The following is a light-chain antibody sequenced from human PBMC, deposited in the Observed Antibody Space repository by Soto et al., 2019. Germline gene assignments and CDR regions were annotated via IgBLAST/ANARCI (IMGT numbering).Light chain of an antibody. CDR1: QSISSW. CDR2: DAY. CDR3: QQYNSYSWT. Sequence: IPITQSPSTLSGSVGSRVTSTCGASQSISSWVAWYQQKPGKAPKLRSYDAYSLESGVPSRFSGSGSWTECTLTSSSLQPDDFATYYCQQYNSYSWTVGQGTKVDIK. V-gene: IGKV1-5*01. J-gene: IGKJ1*01.